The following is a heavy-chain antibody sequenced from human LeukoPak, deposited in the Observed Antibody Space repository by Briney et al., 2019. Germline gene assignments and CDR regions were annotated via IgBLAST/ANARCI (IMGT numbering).Heavy chain of an antibody. CDR2: IKQDGSEK. D-gene: IGHD3-10*01. CDR1: GFTFSSDW. Sequence: PGGALRLSCAASGFTFSSDWMSWGRQAPGKGVEWGGNIKQDGSEKYYVDSVKGRFTISRDNSKNTLYLQMNSLRAEDTAVYYCAKDFSITMVRGVIGFDYWGQGTLVTVSS. V-gene: IGHV3-7*01. CDR3: AKDFSITMVRGVIGFDY. J-gene: IGHJ4*02.